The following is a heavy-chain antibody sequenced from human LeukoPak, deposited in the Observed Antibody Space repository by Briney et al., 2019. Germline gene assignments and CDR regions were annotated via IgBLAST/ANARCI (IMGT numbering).Heavy chain of an antibody. CDR2: INPDNGGA. D-gene: IGHD3-16*01. CDR3: ARDAFWGLFDN. V-gene: IGHV1-2*02. CDR1: GYTFTGYY. J-gene: IGHJ4*01. Sequence: ASVKVSCKASGYTFTGYYIQWARQAPGQGLEWMGLINPDNGGAEYAQKFQGRVIMASDPSVTTAYMELSRLTSDDTAVYYCARDAFWGLFDNWGHGTLITVSS.